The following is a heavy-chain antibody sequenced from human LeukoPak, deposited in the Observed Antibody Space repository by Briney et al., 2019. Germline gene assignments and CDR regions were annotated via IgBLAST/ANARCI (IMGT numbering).Heavy chain of an antibody. J-gene: IGHJ5*02. CDR1: GFTFSSYS. V-gene: IGHV3-21*01. D-gene: IGHD2-15*01. CDR2: ISSSSSYI. CDR3: AREDCSGGSCYRAWFDP. Sequence: PGGSLRLSCAASGFTFSSYSMNWVRQAPGKGLEWVSSISSSSSYIYYADSVKGRFTISRDNAKNSLYLQMNSLRAEDTAVYYCAREDCSGGSCYRAWFDPWGQGTLVTVSS.